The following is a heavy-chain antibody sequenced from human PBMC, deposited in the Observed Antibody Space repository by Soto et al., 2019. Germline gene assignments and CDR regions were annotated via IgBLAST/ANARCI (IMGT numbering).Heavy chain of an antibody. J-gene: IGHJ4*02. V-gene: IGHV4-39*01. Sequence: SETLSLTCTVTGDSISSRSYYWGWIRQPPGKGLEWIGSIYYSGSTYNNPSLRSRVSMSIDTSKDQFSLKLKSVTAADTALYFCARQRTSVVTQAYFDVWGQGSLVTSPQ. CDR3: ARQRTSVVTQAYFDV. D-gene: IGHD2-21*02. CDR2: IYYSGST. CDR1: GDSISSRSYY.